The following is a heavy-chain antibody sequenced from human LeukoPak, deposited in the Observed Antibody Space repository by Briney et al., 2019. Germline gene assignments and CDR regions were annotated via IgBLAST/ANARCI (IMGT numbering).Heavy chain of an antibody. CDR3: ARDLFGGGF. CDR2: INPSGGST. D-gene: IGHD3-16*01. V-gene: IGHV1-46*01. J-gene: IGHJ4*02. CDR1: GYTFISFY. Sequence: ASVTVSCKASGYTFISFYIHWVRQAPGQGLEWMGIINPSGGSTSYAQKFQGRITMTRDVSTSTVYMELSSLRSEDTAVYYCARDLFGGGFWGQGTLVTVST.